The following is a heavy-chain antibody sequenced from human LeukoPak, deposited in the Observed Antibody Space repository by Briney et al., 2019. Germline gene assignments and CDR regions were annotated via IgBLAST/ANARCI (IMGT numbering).Heavy chain of an antibody. CDR1: GGTFSSYA. D-gene: IGHD3-16*01. CDR3: ARDLSSGRFWFDP. Sequence: EASVKVSCKASGGTFSSYAISWVRQTPGQGLEWMGGIIPIFGTANYARKFQGRVTITADESTSTAYMELSSLRSEDTAVYYCARDLSSGRFWFDPWGQGTLVTVSS. J-gene: IGHJ5*02. V-gene: IGHV1-69*01. CDR2: IIPIFGTA.